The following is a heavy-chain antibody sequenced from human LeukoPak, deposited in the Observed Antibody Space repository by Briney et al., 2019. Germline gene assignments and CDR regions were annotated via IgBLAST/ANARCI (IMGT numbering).Heavy chain of an antibody. J-gene: IGHJ4*02. CDR2: IYPGDSET. Sequence: GESLKISCQGSGYDFTSYWIGWVRQMPGKGLEWMGIIYPGDSETRYSPSFQGQVTISADKSISAAYLQWSSLKASDTAMYYCASARTGTIFLIDYWGQGTLVTVSS. CDR3: ASARTGTIFLIDY. CDR1: GYDFTSYW. D-gene: IGHD1-7*01. V-gene: IGHV5-51*01.